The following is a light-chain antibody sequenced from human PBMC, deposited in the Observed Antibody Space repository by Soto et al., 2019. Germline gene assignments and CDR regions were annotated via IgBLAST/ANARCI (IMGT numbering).Light chain of an antibody. CDR2: SAS. CDR1: QSINNY. V-gene: IGKV1-39*01. CDR3: QQSLTMPIT. Sequence: DIQMTQSPASLSVSVGDRVTITCRASQSINNYLNWYLQRPDQAPKLLIRSASTLQRGVPSRFSGSGSRTEFTLTIADLQPDDFGTYYCQQSLTMPITFGHGTRLDIK. J-gene: IGKJ5*01.